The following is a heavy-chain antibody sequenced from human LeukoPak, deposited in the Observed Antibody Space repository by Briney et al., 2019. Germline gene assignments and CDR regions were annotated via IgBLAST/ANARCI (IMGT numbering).Heavy chain of an antibody. CDR2: ISSGSSYI. CDR3: ARLGSSSWDYYYYYMDV. Sequence: PGGSLRLSCAASGFTFSSYSMNWVRQAPGKGLEWVSSISSGSSYIYYADSVKGRFTISRDNAKNSLYLQMNSLRAEDTAVYYCARLGSSSWDYYYYYMDVWGKGTTVTVSS. D-gene: IGHD6-13*01. CDR1: GFTFSSYS. J-gene: IGHJ6*03. V-gene: IGHV3-21*01.